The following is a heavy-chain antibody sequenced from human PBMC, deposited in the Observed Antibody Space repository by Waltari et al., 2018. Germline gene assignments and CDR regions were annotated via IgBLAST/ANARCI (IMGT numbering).Heavy chain of an antibody. J-gene: IGHJ4*02. Sequence: QLQLQESGPGLVTPSATLSLTCTVSGCSISSSSYSWRRIRKPPGKGLEWIGSIYYSGSTYDNPSLKSRVTISVDTSKNQFSLKLSSVTAADTAVYYCARLPAVAGTDFDYWGQGTLVTVSS. CDR2: IYYSGST. D-gene: IGHD6-19*01. V-gene: IGHV4-39*01. CDR1: GCSISSSSYS. CDR3: ARLPAVAGTDFDY.